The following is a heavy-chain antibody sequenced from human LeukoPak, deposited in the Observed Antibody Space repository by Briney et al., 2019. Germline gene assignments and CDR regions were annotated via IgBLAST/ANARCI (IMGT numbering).Heavy chain of an antibody. Sequence: GGSLRLSCAASGFTFSSYAMHWVRQAPGKGLEWVAVISYDGGNKYYADSVKGRFTISRDNSKNTLYLQMNSLRAEDTAVYYCARDPTVTTSLYYYGMDVWGQGATVTVSS. CDR1: GFTFSSYA. J-gene: IGHJ6*02. CDR3: ARDPTVTTSLYYYGMDV. CDR2: ISYDGGNK. V-gene: IGHV3-30-3*01. D-gene: IGHD4-11*01.